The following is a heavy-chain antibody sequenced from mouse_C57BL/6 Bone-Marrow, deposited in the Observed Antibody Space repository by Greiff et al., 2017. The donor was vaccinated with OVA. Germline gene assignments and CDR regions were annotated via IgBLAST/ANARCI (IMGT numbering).Heavy chain of an antibody. D-gene: IGHD2-4*01. J-gene: IGHJ4*01. CDR3: ARDYYDYLYYAMDY. V-gene: IGHV3-6*01. Sequence: VQLKESGPGLVKPSQSLSLTCSVTGYSITSGYYWNWIRQFPGNKLEWMGYISYDGSNNYNPSLKNRISITRDTSKNQFFLKLNSVTTEDTATYYCARDYYDYLYYAMDYWGQGTSVTVSS. CDR2: ISYDGSN. CDR1: GYSITSGYY.